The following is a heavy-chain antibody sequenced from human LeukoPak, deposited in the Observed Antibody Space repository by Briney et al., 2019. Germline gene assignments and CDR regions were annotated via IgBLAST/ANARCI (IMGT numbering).Heavy chain of an antibody. CDR3: ADGDFDY. D-gene: IGHD4-17*01. J-gene: IGHJ4*02. CDR2: ISSSSRTI. Sequence: GGSLRLSCAASGFTFSSYSMNWVRQAPGKGLEWVSYISSSSRTIYYADSVKGRFTISRDNAKSSLYLQMNSLRGEDTAMYYCADGDFDYWGQGTLVTVSS. CDR1: GFTFSSYS. V-gene: IGHV3-48*01.